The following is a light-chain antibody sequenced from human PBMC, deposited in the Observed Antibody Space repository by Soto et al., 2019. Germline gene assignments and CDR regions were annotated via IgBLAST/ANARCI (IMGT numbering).Light chain of an antibody. V-gene: IGLV2-11*01. CDR2: DVS. J-gene: IGLJ1*01. Sequence: QSALTQPRSVSGSPGQSVTISCTGTSSDVDGYNYVSWYQQHPGKAPKLMIYDVSERPSGVPDHFSGSKSGNTASLTISGLQAEDEADYYCCSYAGSYTSYVFGTGTKVTVL. CDR3: CSYAGSYTSYV. CDR1: SSDVDGYNY.